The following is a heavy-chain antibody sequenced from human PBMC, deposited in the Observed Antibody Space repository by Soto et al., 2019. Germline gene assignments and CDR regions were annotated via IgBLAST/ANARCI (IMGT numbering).Heavy chain of an antibody. D-gene: IGHD3-3*01. CDR1: GCKIVGLA. Sequence: PGLLQRLWCAASGCKIVGLAMRRIRQTTGKGLEWVSAISGSGGSTYYADSVKGRFTISRDNSKNTLYLQMNSLRAEDTAVYYCAKGGFDGSGYPAEFDFLGHGTLVTVSS. J-gene: IGHJ4*01. CDR2: ISGSGGST. CDR3: AKGGFDGSGYPAEFDF. V-gene: IGHV3-23*01.